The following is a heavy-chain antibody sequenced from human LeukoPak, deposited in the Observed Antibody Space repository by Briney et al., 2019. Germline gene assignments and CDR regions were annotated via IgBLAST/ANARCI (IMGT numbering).Heavy chain of an antibody. V-gene: IGHV1-18*04. D-gene: IGHD3-10*01. J-gene: IGHJ4*02. CDR2: ISAYNGNT. Sequence: ASLKVCCKASGYTFTSYGISWVRQAPGQGLEWMGWISAYNGNTNYAQKLQGRVTMTTDTSTSTAYMELRGLRSDDTAVYYCARDGPRITMVRGEAPDYWGQGTLVTVSS. CDR3: ARDGPRITMVRGEAPDY. CDR1: GYTFTSYG.